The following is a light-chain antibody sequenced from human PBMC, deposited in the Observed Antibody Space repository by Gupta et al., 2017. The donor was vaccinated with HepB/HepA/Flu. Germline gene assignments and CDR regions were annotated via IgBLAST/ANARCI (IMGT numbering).Light chain of an antibody. V-gene: IGKV3-11*01. CDR3: QQRRNMPPAVT. CDR1: QTVSSY. CDR2: DAS. J-gene: IGKJ1*01. Sequence: EIVLPQSPATLSLSPGESATLSCRASQTVSSYLALYQQKPGQAPRLLIYDASNRATGIPARFRGSGSGTGFTLTIRSREPEDFAVYDCQQRRNMPPAVTFGQGTKVEIK.